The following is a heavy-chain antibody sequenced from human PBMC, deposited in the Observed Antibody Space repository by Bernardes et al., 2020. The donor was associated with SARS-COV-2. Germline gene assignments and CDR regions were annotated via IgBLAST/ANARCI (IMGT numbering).Heavy chain of an antibody. V-gene: IGHV5-10-1*01. Sequence: GESLKISCKGSGYSFTSYWISWVRQMPGKGLEWMGRIDPSDSYTNYSPSFQGHVTISADKSISTAYLQWSSLKASDTAMYYCARSTKGYCSSTSCYRDYWGQGTLVTVSS. CDR3: ARSTKGYCSSTSCYRDY. CDR1: GYSFTSYW. J-gene: IGHJ4*02. D-gene: IGHD2-2*01. CDR2: IDPSDSYT.